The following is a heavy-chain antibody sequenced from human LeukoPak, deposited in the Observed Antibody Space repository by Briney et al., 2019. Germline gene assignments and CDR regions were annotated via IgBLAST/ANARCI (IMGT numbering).Heavy chain of an antibody. V-gene: IGHV3-30-3*01. Sequence: PGGSLRLSCAASGFTFSSYAMHWVRQAPGKGLEWVAVISYDGNNKYYAESVKGRFTISRDNSKNTLYLQMNGLRGEDTAVYHCARVYTSGWSLPLDYWGQGILVTVSS. D-gene: IGHD6-19*01. J-gene: IGHJ4*02. CDR1: GFTFSSYA. CDR3: ARVYTSGWSLPLDY. CDR2: ISYDGNNK.